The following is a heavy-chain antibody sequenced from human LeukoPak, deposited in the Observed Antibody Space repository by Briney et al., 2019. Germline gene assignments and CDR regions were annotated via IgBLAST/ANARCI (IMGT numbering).Heavy chain of an antibody. J-gene: IGHJ6*02. D-gene: IGHD6-13*01. Sequence: ASVKVSCKASGYTFTSYGISWVRQAPGQGLEWMGWISAYNGSTNYAQKLQGRVTMTPDTSTSTAYMELRSLRSDDTAVYYCARETAYSSSWYYNYYYGMDVWGQGTTVTVSS. V-gene: IGHV1-18*01. CDR2: ISAYNGST. CDR3: ARETAYSSSWYYNYYYGMDV. CDR1: GYTFTSYG.